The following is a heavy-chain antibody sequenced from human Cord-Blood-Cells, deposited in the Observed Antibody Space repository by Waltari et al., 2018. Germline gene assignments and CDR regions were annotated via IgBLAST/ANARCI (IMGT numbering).Heavy chain of an antibody. D-gene: IGHD6-19*01. CDR2: INHSGST. CDR1: GRSFSASY. V-gene: IGHV4-34*01. J-gene: IGHJ4*02. CDR3: ARAIDSSGWSDY. Sequence: QVQLPQWGAGLLQPSATPSLTCAVYGRSFSASYWCWIRQPPGKGREWIGEINHSGSTNYNPSLKSRVTISVDTSKNQFSLKLSSVTAADTAVYYCARAIDSSGWSDYWGQGTLVTVSS.